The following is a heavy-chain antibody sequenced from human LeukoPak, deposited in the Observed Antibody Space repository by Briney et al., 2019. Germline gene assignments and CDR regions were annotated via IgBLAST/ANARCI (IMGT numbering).Heavy chain of an antibody. D-gene: IGHD1-20*01. Sequence: SLKISSKASGGTLSSYAISWVRQAPGHRLEWMGGINPIFGTANYSQKFQSRVTINTDEYTSTVYMDLSSLRSEDTTVYYCARVNNWNYYYYMDVWGKGTTVTVSS. V-gene: IGHV1-69*05. J-gene: IGHJ6*03. CDR1: GGTLSSYA. CDR2: INPIFGTA. CDR3: ARVNNWNYYYYMDV.